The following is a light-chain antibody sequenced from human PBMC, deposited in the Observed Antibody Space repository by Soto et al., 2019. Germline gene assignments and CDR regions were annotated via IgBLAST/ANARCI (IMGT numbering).Light chain of an antibody. Sequence: DIQMTQSPSSLSASVGDRVTITCQASQDISNYLKWYQQKPWKAPKLLIYDASNLETGVPSRFSGSGAGTDFTFPISSLQPEDIATYYCQQYDNLPLTFAGGTKVEIK. CDR2: DAS. V-gene: IGKV1-33*01. J-gene: IGKJ4*01. CDR1: QDISNY. CDR3: QQYDNLPLT.